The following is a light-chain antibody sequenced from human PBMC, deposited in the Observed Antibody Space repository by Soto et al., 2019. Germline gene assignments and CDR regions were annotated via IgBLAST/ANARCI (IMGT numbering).Light chain of an antibody. CDR3: QQYGSSSWT. J-gene: IGKJ1*01. Sequence: EIVLTQSPGTLSLSPGERATLSGRASQSVSSIYLAWYQHKPGQAPRLLIYGASSRATGIPDRFSGSGSGTDFPLTISRLEPEDFAVYYCQQYGSSSWTFGRGTTVEIK. CDR2: GAS. CDR1: QSVSSIY. V-gene: IGKV3-20*01.